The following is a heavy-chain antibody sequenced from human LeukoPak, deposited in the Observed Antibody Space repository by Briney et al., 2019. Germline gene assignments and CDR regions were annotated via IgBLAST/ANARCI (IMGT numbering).Heavy chain of an antibody. CDR2: TWYDGSNK. V-gene: IGHV3-33*01. D-gene: IGHD3-22*01. J-gene: IGHJ4*02. CDR1: GFTFSSYG. Sequence: GGSLRLSCAASGFTFSSYGMHWVRQAPGKGLEWVAVTWYDGSNKYYADSVKGRFTISRDNSKNTLYLQMNSLRAEDTAVYYCAVDYYDSRARAQDYWGQGTLVTVSS. CDR3: AVDYYDSRARAQDY.